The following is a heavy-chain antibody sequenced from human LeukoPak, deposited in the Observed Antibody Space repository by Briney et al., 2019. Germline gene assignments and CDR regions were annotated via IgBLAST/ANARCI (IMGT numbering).Heavy chain of an antibody. V-gene: IGHV3-11*01. D-gene: IGHD3-10*01. Sequence: GGSLRLSCTASGFSFSDYFMSWIRQAPGKGLEWIAHISSRGGTMYYADSVKGRFTISRDNAKNSLYLHMNSLRADDTAVYCCARDPGSYDYWGQGTLVTVSS. CDR3: ARDPGSYDY. CDR2: ISSRGGTM. J-gene: IGHJ4*02. CDR1: GFSFSDYF.